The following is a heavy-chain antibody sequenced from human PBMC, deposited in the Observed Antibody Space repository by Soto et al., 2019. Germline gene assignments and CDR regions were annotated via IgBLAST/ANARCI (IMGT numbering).Heavy chain of an antibody. V-gene: IGHV3-49*04. CDR3: TRDLMVATIPMGWFDP. D-gene: IGHD5-12*01. J-gene: IGHJ5*02. CDR1: GFTFGDYA. CDR2: IRSKAYGGTT. Sequence: GGSLRLSCTASGFTFGDYAMSWVRQAPGKGLEWVGFIRSKAYGGTTEYAASVKGRFTISRDDSKSIAYLQMNSLKTEDTAVYYCTRDLMVATIPMGWFDPRGQGTLVTVSS.